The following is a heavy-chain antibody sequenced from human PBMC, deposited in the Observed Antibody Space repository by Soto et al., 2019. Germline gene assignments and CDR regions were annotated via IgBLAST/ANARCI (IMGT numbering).Heavy chain of an antibody. V-gene: IGHV4-59*01. CDR1: GGSISSYY. D-gene: IGHD5-12*01. CDR2: IYYSGST. Sequence: TVSGGSISSYYWSWIRQPPGKGLEWIGYIYYSGSTNYNPSLKSRVTISVDTSKNQFSLKLSSVTAADTAVYYCARVNSGYPGNWFDPWGQGTLVTVSS. CDR3: ARVNSGYPGNWFDP. J-gene: IGHJ5*02.